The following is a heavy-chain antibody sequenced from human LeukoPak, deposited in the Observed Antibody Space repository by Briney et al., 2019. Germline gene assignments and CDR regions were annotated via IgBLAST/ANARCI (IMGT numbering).Heavy chain of an antibody. D-gene: IGHD6-13*01. V-gene: IGHV4-38-2*01. J-gene: IGHJ4*02. CDR3: ARQGGIAAAGSIDY. Sequence: SETLSLTCAVSGYSISSGYYWGWIRQPPVKGLEWIGSIYHSGSTYYNPSLKSRVTISVDTSKNQFSLKLSSVTAADTAVYYCARQGGIAAAGSIDYWGQGTLVTVSS. CDR1: GYSISSGYY. CDR2: IYHSGST.